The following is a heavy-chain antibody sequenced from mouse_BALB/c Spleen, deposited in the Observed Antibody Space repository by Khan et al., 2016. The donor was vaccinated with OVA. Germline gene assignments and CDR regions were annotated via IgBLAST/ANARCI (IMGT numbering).Heavy chain of an antibody. J-gene: IGHJ3*01. CDR3: VRNYDYDEGLTY. D-gene: IGHD2-4*01. V-gene: IGHV2-2*02. CDR2: IWSGGVT. CDR1: GFSLSSYG. Sequence: QVQLQQSGPGLVQPSQSLSITCTVSGFSLSSYGVHWVRQSPGKGLEWLGVIWSGGVTDYNAAFISRLSISKDNSKIQAFLKMNSLQANDTAIYYCVRNYDYDEGLTYWGQGTLITVSA.